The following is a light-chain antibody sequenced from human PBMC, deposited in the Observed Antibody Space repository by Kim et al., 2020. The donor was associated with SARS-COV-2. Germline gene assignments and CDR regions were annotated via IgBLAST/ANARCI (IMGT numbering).Light chain of an antibody. V-gene: IGLV1-44*01. CDR2: TNN. CDR1: SSNIGRNT. J-gene: IGLJ2*01. Sequence: QRFTVSCAGTSSNIGRNTANWYQQLPGAAPKRLIYTNNRRPSGVPDRFSGAKSGPSASLAIVGLQSEDEADYCCAAWDDSLNGVVFGAGTQLTVL. CDR3: AAWDDSLNGVV.